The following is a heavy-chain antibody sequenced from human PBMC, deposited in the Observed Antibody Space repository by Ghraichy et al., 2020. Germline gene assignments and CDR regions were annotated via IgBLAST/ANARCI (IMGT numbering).Heavy chain of an antibody. J-gene: IGHJ6*02. CDR2: IYYSGST. CDR1: GGSISSGGYY. CDR3: ARDVVVAATDYYYGMDV. D-gene: IGHD2-15*01. Sequence: SLNISCTVSGGSISSGGYYWSWIRQHPGKGLEWIGYIYYSGSTYYNPSLKSRVTISVDTSKNQFSLKLSSVTAADTAVYYCARDVVVAATDYYYGMDVWGQGTTVTVSS. V-gene: IGHV4-31*03.